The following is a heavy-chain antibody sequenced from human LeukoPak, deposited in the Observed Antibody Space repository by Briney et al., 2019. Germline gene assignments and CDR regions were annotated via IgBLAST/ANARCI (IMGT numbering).Heavy chain of an antibody. CDR1: GGSISSYY. CDR2: IYYSGST. D-gene: IGHD4-23*01. V-gene: IGHV4-59*08. Sequence: SETLSLTCTVSGGSISSYYWSWIRQPPGKGLEGMGYIYYSGSTNYNPSLKSRVTISVDTSKNQFSLKLSSVTAADTAVYYCARSPMVTSLFDYWGQGTLVTVSS. J-gene: IGHJ4*02. CDR3: ARSPMVTSLFDY.